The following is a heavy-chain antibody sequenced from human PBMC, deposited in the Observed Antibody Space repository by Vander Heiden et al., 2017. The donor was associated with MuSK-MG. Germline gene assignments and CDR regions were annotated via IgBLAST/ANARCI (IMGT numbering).Heavy chain of an antibody. D-gene: IGHD5-18*01. J-gene: IGHJ6*03. V-gene: IGHV1-46*03. CDR3: ARGRGYSYGFYYYYMDV. CDR1: GYTFTSYY. Sequence: QVQLVQSGAEGKKPGASVKVSCKASGYTFTSYYMHWVRQAPGQGLEWMGIINPSGGSTSYAQKFQGRVTMTRDTSTSTVYMELSSLRSEDTAVYYCARGRGYSYGFYYYYMDVWGQGTTVTVSS. CDR2: INPSGGST.